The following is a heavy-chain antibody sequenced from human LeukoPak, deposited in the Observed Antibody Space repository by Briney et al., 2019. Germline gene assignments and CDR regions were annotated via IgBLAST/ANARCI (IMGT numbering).Heavy chain of an antibody. Sequence: ASVKVSCKASGGTFSSYAISWVRQAPGQGLEWMGGIIPIFGTANYAQKFQGRVTITADESTSTAYMELSSLRSEDTAVYYCASSVDTAMEWYYFDYWGQGTLATVSS. D-gene: IGHD5-18*01. CDR1: GGTFSSYA. J-gene: IGHJ4*02. V-gene: IGHV1-69*13. CDR3: ASSVDTAMEWYYFDY. CDR2: IIPIFGTA.